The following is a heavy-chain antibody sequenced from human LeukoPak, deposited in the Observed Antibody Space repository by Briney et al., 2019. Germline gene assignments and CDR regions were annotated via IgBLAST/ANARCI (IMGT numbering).Heavy chain of an antibody. CDR1: EFTFSSCG. CDR2: ISGSGGNT. Sequence: PGASLRLSCAASEFTFSSCGMTWVRQAPGKGLEWVSGISGSGGNTYYADSVKGRFTISRDNSKNTLYLQMNSLRAEDTAVYYCARDYDVPPYYYYYGMDVWGQGTAVTVSS. CDR3: ARDYDVPPYYYYYGMDV. D-gene: IGHD5-12*01. J-gene: IGHJ6*02. V-gene: IGHV3-23*01.